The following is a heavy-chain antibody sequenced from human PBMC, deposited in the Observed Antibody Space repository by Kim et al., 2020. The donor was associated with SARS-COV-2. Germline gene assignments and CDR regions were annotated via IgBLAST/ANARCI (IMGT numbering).Heavy chain of an antibody. J-gene: IGHJ4*02. CDR3: ARDANIVVVTAIGDY. D-gene: IGHD2-21*02. V-gene: IGHV3-33*01. Sequence: GGSLRLSCAASGFTFSSYGMHWVRQAPGKGLEWVAVIWYDGSNKYYADSVKGRFTISRDTSKNTLYLQMNSLRAEDTAVYYCARDANIVVVTAIGDYWGQGTLVTVSS. CDR2: IWYDGSNK. CDR1: GFTFSSYG.